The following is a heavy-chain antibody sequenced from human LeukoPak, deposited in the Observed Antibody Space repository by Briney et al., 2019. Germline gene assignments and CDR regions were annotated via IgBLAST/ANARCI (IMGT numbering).Heavy chain of an antibody. J-gene: IGHJ4*02. Sequence: GGSLRLSCAASGFSFSDYYMSWIRQAPGKGLEWVSAISGSGGSTYYADSVKGRFTISRDNSKNTLYLQMNSLRAEDTAVYYCAKDRAAARYYFDYWGQGTLVTVSS. CDR2: ISGSGGST. CDR3: AKDRAAARYYFDY. V-gene: IGHV3-23*01. D-gene: IGHD6-13*01. CDR1: GFSFSDYY.